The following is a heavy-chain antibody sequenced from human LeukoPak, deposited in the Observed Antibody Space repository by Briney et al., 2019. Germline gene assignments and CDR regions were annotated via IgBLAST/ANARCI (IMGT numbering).Heavy chain of an antibody. J-gene: IGHJ4*02. CDR2: IKQDGSEK. V-gene: IGHV3-7*02. CDR3: ARVVAPRNPFDY. D-gene: IGHD2-15*01. Sequence: PGGSLRLSCAASGFSFSSYWMNWVRQAPGKGLEWVANIKQDGSEKYYVDSVKGRFTISRDNAKNSLYLQMNSLGAEDTAVYYCARVVAPRNPFDYWGQGTLVTVSS. CDR1: GFSFSSYW.